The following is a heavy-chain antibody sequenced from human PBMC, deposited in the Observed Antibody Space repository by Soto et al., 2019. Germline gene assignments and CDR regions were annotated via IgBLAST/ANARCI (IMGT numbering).Heavy chain of an antibody. V-gene: IGHV4-34*01. Sequence: QVQLQQWGAGLLKPSETLSLTCAVYVGSFSGYYWSWIRQSPGKGLEWIGEINHRGSTKYNPALKSRVTMSVDTPKNQFSLKLSSVTAADTAVYYCARVDDIWGQGTMVTVSS. CDR3: ARVDDI. J-gene: IGHJ3*02. CDR2: INHRGST. CDR1: VGSFSGYY.